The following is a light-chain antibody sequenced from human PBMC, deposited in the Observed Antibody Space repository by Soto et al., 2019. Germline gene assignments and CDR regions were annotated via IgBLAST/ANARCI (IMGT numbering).Light chain of an antibody. V-gene: IGKV3-20*01. Sequence: EIVLTQSPGTLSLSPGERATLSCRASQSVSSSYLAWYQHKPGQAPSLLIYGASSRATGIPDRFSGSGSGPDFTLTISRLEPEDFAAYYCQPDGSSPVTFGQRTKLEIK. J-gene: IGKJ2*01. CDR2: GAS. CDR1: QSVSSSY. CDR3: QPDGSSPVT.